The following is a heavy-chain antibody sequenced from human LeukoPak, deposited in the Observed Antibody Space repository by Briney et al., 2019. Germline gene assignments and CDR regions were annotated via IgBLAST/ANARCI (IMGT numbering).Heavy chain of an antibody. J-gene: IGHJ2*01. D-gene: IGHD6-13*01. CDR1: GGSISSYY. V-gene: IGHV4-59*08. CDR2: IYYSGST. CDR3: ARRGSSWYGLVWYFDL. Sequence: PSETLSLTCTVSGGSISSYYWSWIRQPPGKGLEWIGYIYYSGSTNYNPSLKSRVTISVDTSKNQFSLKLSSVNAADTAVYYCARRGSSWYGLVWYFDLWGRGTLVTVSS.